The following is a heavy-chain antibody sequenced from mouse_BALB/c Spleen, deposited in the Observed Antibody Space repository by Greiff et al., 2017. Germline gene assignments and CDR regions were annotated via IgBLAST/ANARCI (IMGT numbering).Heavy chain of an antibody. CDR2: INPSTGYT. J-gene: IGHJ4*01. D-gene: IGHD2-4*01. V-gene: IGHV1-7*01. CDR3: ARGGDYDTYHYYAMDY. Sequence: QVQLQQSGAELAKPGASVKMSCKASGYTFTSYWMHWVKQRPGQGLEWIGYINPSTGYTEYNQKFKDKATLTADKSSSTAYMQLSSLTSEDSAVYYCARGGDYDTYHYYAMDYWGQGTSVTVSS. CDR1: GYTFTSYW.